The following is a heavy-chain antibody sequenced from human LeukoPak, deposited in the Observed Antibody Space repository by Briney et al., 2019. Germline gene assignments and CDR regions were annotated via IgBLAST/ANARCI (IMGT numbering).Heavy chain of an antibody. V-gene: IGHV4-39*01. CDR2: IYYSGST. J-gene: IGHJ4*02. CDR3: ARHPGIPEVHFGD. D-gene: IGHD6-13*01. Sequence: SETLSLTCTVSGGSISRGSHYWAWIRQPPGKGLEWIGSIYYSGSTYYNPSLKSQVTISQDTSKNQFSLKLSSVTAADTAVYYCARHPGIPEVHFGDWGQGTLVIVSS. CDR1: GGSISRGSHY.